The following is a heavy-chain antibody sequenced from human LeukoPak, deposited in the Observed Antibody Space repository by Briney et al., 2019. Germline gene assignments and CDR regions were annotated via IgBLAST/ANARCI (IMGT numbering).Heavy chain of an antibody. CDR3: AKERGSSWYSIDY. V-gene: IGHV3-23*01. D-gene: IGHD6-13*01. J-gene: IGHJ4*02. CDR1: GFFFAGYG. Sequence: GGSLRLSCAVSGFFFAGYGMTWLRQAPGKGLEWVSGIALNDDDTDYADSVRGRFTISRDNFQSSLYLQMNSLRAEDTAVYYCAKERGSSWYSIDYWGQGTLVTVSS. CDR2: IALNDDDT.